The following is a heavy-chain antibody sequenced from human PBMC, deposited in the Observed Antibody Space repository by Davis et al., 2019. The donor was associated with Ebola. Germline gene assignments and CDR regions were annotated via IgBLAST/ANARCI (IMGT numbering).Heavy chain of an antibody. CDR3: AKWPGYSPTPDY. Sequence: ASVKVSCKASGYTFTSYAMHWVRQAPGQRLEWMGWINAGNGNTKYSQKFQGRVTITRDTSASTAYMELSSLRAEDTAVYYCAKWPGYSPTPDYWGQGTLVTVSS. J-gene: IGHJ4*02. D-gene: IGHD5-18*01. CDR2: INAGNGNT. CDR1: GYTFTSYA. V-gene: IGHV1-3*01.